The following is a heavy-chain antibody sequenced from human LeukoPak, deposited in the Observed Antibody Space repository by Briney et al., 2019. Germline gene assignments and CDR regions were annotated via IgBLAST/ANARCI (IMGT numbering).Heavy chain of an antibody. CDR2: INSDGSST. Sequence: QPGGSLRLPCAASGFTFSSYWMHWVRQAPGKGLVWVSRINSDGSSTSYADSVKGRFTISRDNAKNTLYLQMNSLRAEDTAVYYCARGAYYYDSSGYYIPSDYWGQGTLVTVSS. D-gene: IGHD3-22*01. V-gene: IGHV3-74*01. CDR3: ARGAYYYDSSGYYIPSDY. J-gene: IGHJ4*02. CDR1: GFTFSSYW.